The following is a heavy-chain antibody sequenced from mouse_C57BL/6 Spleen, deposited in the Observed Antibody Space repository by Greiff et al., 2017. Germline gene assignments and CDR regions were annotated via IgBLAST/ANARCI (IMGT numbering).Heavy chain of an antibody. CDR1: GYTFTSYD. CDR3: ARGGLRHGYAMDY. D-gene: IGHD2-4*01. V-gene: IGHV1-85*01. Sequence: VQLQQSGPELVKPGASVKLSCKASGYTFTSYDINWVKQRPGQGLEWIGWIYPRDGSTKYNEKFKGKATLTVYTSSSTAYMELHSLTSEDSAVYFCARGGLRHGYAMDYWGQGTSVTVSS. J-gene: IGHJ4*01. CDR2: IYPRDGST.